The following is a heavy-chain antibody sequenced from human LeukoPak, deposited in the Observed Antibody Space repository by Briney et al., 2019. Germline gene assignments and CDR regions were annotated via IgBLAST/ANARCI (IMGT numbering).Heavy chain of an antibody. Sequence: SQTLSLTCTVSGGSISSGSYYWRWIRQPAGKGLEWIGRIYTSGSTNYNPSLKSRVTISVDTSKNQFSLKLSSVTAADTAVYYCARGITIFGYWGQGTLVTVSS. D-gene: IGHD3-3*01. CDR3: ARGITIFGY. V-gene: IGHV4-61*02. J-gene: IGHJ4*02. CDR2: IYTSGST. CDR1: GGSISSGSYY.